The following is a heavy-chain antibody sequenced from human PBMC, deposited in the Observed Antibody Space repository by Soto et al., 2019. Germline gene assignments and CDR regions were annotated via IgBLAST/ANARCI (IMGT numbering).Heavy chain of an antibody. CDR1: GGSISSGDYY. J-gene: IGHJ6*02. D-gene: IGHD7-27*01. CDR3: ASHWGQAKRYYYYGMDV. Sequence: SETLSLTCSVSGGSISSGDYYWNWIRQPPGKGLEWIGHIYYSGSTYYNSSLKSRVTISLDTSKNQFSLKLSSVTAADTAVYYCASHWGQAKRYYYYGMDVWGQGTTVTVSS. V-gene: IGHV4-30-4*01. CDR2: IYYSGST.